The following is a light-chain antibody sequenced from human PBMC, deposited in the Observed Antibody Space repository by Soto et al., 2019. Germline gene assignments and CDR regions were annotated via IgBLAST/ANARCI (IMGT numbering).Light chain of an antibody. V-gene: IGKV3-20*01. CDR2: DAS. CDR1: QSVSSNY. Sequence: IVLTQSPDTLSLSPVERATLSCMASQSVSSNYLAWYQQKLGQAPRLLIYDASRRATGIPDRFSGSGSGTDFTLTISRLETEDFVVYYCQQYGRSPTFGQGTKVDIK. CDR3: QQYGRSPT. J-gene: IGKJ1*01.